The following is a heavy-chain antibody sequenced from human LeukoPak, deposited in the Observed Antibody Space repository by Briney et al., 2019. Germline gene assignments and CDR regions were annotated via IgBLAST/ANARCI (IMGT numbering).Heavy chain of an antibody. Sequence: GGSLRLSCAASRFTFSSYGMHWVRQAPGKGLEWVAVISYDGSNKYYADSVKGRFTISRDNSKNTLYLQMNSLRAEDTAVYYCARPPMVRGVMNYYYYMDVWGKGTTVTVSS. CDR1: RFTFSSYG. D-gene: IGHD3-10*01. CDR3: ARPPMVRGVMNYYYYMDV. V-gene: IGHV3-30*19. J-gene: IGHJ6*03. CDR2: ISYDGSNK.